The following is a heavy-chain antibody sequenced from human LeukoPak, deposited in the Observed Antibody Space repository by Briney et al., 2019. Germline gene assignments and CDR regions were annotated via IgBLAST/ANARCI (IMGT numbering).Heavy chain of an antibody. CDR1: GYTFTSYD. V-gene: IGHV1-8*03. Sequence: ASVKVSCKASGYTFTSYDINWVRQATGQGLEWMGWMNPNSGNTGYAQKFQGTVTITRNTSISTAYMELSSLRSEDTAVYYCASFKGYCSSTSCVDAFDIWGQGTMVTVSS. D-gene: IGHD2-2*01. CDR3: ASFKGYCSSTSCVDAFDI. J-gene: IGHJ3*02. CDR2: MNPNSGNT.